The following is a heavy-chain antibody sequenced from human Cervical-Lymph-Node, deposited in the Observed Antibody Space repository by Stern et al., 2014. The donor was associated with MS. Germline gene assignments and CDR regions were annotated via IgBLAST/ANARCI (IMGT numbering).Heavy chain of an antibody. Sequence: VQLVESGGGVVPPGRSLSLSCAASGFTFSSYGMPWVRQAPGKGLEWVAVISYDGSNNYSADSVKGRFTISRDTSKNTLYLQMNSLRAEDTAVYYCAKAKAPIVVVPAAPGDYWGQGTLVTVSS. D-gene: IGHD2-2*01. J-gene: IGHJ4*02. CDR3: AKAKAPIVVVPAAPGDY. CDR2: ISYDGSNN. V-gene: IGHV3-30*18. CDR1: GFTFSSYG.